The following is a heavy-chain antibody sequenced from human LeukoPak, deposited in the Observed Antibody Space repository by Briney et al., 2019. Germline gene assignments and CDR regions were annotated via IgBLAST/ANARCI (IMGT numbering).Heavy chain of an antibody. CDR3: ASDFWSGSGRFDY. Sequence: PGGSLRVSCAASGFTFSNAWMSWVRQAPGKGLEWVGRIKSKTDGGTTDAAPVKGRFTISRDDSKNTLYPQMNSLKIEDTAVYYCASDFWSGSGRFDYWGQGTLVTVSS. D-gene: IGHD3-3*01. CDR1: GFTFSNAW. J-gene: IGHJ4*02. CDR2: IKSKTDGGTT. V-gene: IGHV3-15*01.